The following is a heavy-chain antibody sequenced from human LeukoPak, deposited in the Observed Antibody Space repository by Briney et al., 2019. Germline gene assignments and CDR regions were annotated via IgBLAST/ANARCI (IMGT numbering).Heavy chain of an antibody. CDR3: ARTEMASSPRGYFDF. Sequence: PSETLSLTCTVSGGSFTNYYWSWIRQPPGKGLEWIGFIYYSGHSDYNPSLRSRVTLSTDTSKRQFSLTLSSVTAADTAVYYCARTEMASSPRGYFDFWGQGTLVTVST. D-gene: IGHD5-24*01. V-gene: IGHV4-59*01. CDR2: IYYSGHS. CDR1: GGSFTNYY. J-gene: IGHJ4*02.